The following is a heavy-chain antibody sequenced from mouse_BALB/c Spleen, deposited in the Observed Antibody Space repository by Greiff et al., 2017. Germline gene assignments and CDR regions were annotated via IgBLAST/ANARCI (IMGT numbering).Heavy chain of an antibody. Sequence: EVKLVESGPGLVKPSQSLSLTCTVTGYSITSDYAWNWIRQFPGNKLEWMGYISYSGSTSYNPSLKSRISITRDTSKNQFFLQLNSVTTEDTATYYCARFDGYDVFDYWGQGTTLTVSS. V-gene: IGHV3-2*02. CDR2: ISYSGST. CDR3: ARFDGYDVFDY. D-gene: IGHD2-2*01. CDR1: GYSITSDYA. J-gene: IGHJ2*01.